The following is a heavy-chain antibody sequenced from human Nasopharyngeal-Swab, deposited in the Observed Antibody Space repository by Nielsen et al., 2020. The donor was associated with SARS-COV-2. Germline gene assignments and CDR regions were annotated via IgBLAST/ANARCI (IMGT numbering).Heavy chain of an antibody. Sequence: PGKGLEWVSVIYSGGSTYYADSVKGRFTISRHNSKNTLYLQMNSLRAEDTAVYYCAREDPTYYYDSNPGGGFDYWGQGTLVTVSS. D-gene: IGHD3-22*01. J-gene: IGHJ4*02. CDR3: AREDPTYYYDSNPGGGFDY. CDR2: IYSGGST. V-gene: IGHV3-53*04.